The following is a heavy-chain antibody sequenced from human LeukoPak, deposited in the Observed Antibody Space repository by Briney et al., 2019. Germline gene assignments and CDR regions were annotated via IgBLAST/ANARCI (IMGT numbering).Heavy chain of an antibody. D-gene: IGHD6-19*01. Sequence: SETLSLTCAVFGGSFDGYYWSWIRQSPGKGLEWIGEINHSGSTNYNPSLKSRVTISVDTSKNQFSLKLSSVTAADTAVYYCARHVRKPGYSSGWSRGFDPWGQGTLVTVSS. V-gene: IGHV4-34*01. CDR2: INHSGST. J-gene: IGHJ5*02. CDR1: GGSFDGYY. CDR3: ARHVRKPGYSSGWSRGFDP.